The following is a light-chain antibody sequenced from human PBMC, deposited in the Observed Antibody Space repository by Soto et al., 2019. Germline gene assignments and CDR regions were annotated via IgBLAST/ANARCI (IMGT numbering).Light chain of an antibody. CDR1: QTVSSF. CDR3: QQRSNWPLT. CDR2: DSS. Sequence: VLTQSPATLSLSPGERATLSCRASQTVSSFLAWYQQKPGQAPRLLIHDSSDRATGIPARFSGSGSGTDFTLTIRSLDPEDVAVYYCQQRSNWPLTFGGATKVDIK. V-gene: IGKV3-11*01. J-gene: IGKJ4*01.